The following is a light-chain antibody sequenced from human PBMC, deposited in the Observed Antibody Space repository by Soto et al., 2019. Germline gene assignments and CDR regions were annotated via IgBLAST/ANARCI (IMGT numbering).Light chain of an antibody. CDR3: QQYDNLLLT. J-gene: IGKJ5*01. Sequence: DIPMTQSPSSLSASVGDRVTITCQASQDISNYLNWYQQKPGKAPKLLIYDASNLETGVASRFSGSGSGTDFTFTISSLQPEDIATYYCQQYDNLLLTFGQGTRLEIK. V-gene: IGKV1-33*01. CDR1: QDISNY. CDR2: DAS.